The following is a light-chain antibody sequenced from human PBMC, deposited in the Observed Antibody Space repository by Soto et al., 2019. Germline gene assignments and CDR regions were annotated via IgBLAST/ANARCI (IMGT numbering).Light chain of an antibody. V-gene: IGLV2-8*01. CDR2: EVS. Sequence: QSVLTQPPSASGSPGQSVTISCTGSSSDVGGYNYVSWYQQHPGKVPKLMIYEVSKRPSGVPDRFSGSKSGNTASLTVSGLRAEDEADYYCSSYVGNNNLVFGGGTKLTVL. J-gene: IGLJ2*01. CDR1: SSDVGGYNY. CDR3: SSYVGNNNLV.